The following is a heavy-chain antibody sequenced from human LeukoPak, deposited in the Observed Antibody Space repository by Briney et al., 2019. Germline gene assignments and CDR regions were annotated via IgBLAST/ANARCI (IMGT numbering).Heavy chain of an antibody. CDR1: GYTFTGYY. D-gene: IGHD5-12*01. V-gene: IGHV1-2*02. Sequence: ASGKVSCKASGYTFTGYYMHWVRQAPGQGLEWMGWINPNSGGTNYAQKFQGRVTMTRDTSISTAYMELSRLRSDDTAVYYCARDMSEWLLTPDDAFDIWGQGTMVTVSS. CDR2: INPNSGGT. CDR3: ARDMSEWLLTPDDAFDI. J-gene: IGHJ3*02.